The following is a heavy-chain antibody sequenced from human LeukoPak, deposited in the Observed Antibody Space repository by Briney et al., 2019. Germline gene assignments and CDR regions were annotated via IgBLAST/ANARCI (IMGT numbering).Heavy chain of an antibody. Sequence: SETLSLTCAVSGGSISSGGYSWSWIRQPPGKGLEWIGYIYHSGSTYYNPSLKSRVTISVDTSKNQFSLKLSSVTAADTAVYYCARDLNYDSSGYENYYYMDVWGKGTTVTVSS. CDR3: ARDLNYDSSGYENYYYMDV. J-gene: IGHJ6*03. D-gene: IGHD3-22*01. V-gene: IGHV4-30-2*01. CDR2: IYHSGST. CDR1: GGSISSGGYS.